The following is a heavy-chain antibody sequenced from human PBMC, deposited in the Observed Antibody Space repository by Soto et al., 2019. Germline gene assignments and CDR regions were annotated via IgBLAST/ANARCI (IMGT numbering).Heavy chain of an antibody. CDR3: ARALRGVVVVADGELDV. CDR1: GGSISSDY. V-gene: IGHV4-59*01. Sequence: QVQLQESGPGLVKPSETLSLTCSVSGGSISSDYWSWIRQPPGQGLGWIGYIYYTGSSNYNPSLKSQVTISVDPSKNQFSLNLRSVTAADTAVYYCARALRGVVVVADGELDVWGQGTTVTVSS. CDR2: IYYTGSS. D-gene: IGHD2-15*01. J-gene: IGHJ6*02.